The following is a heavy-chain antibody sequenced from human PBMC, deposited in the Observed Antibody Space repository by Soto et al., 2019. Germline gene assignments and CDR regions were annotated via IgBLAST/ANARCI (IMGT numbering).Heavy chain of an antibody. CDR2: ISSSGSTI. J-gene: IGHJ4*02. Sequence: ESGGGLVQPGGSLRLSCAASGFTFSSNAMNWVRQAPGKGLQWVSYISSSGSTIYYADSVKGRFTISRDNAKNSLYLQMNSLRDEDTAIYYCARDRYSSGWYEDYWGQGTLVTVSS. D-gene: IGHD6-19*01. CDR3: ARDRYSSGWYEDY. CDR1: GFTFSSNA. V-gene: IGHV3-48*02.